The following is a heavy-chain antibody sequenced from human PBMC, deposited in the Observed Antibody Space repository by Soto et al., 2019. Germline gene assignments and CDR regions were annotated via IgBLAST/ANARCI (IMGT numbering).Heavy chain of an antibody. V-gene: IGHV2-5*02. CDR3: IQSRCGGDCLQSYASHYYYGMDV. CDR1: GFSLSTSGVG. Sequence: GSGPTLVNPPQTLTLTCTFSGFSLSTSGVGVGWIRQPPGKALEWLALIYWDDDKRYSPSLRSRLTISKDTSKNQVVLTMTNMDPVDTATYYCIQSRCGGDCLQSYASHYYYGMDVWGQGTTVTVSS. CDR2: IYWDDDK. D-gene: IGHD2-21*02. J-gene: IGHJ6*02.